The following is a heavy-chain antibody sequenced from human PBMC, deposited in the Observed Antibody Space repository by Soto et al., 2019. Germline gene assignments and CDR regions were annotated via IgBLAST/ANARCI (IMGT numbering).Heavy chain of an antibody. V-gene: IGHV3-21*01. CDR1: GFTFSTHS. Sequence: EVQLLESGGGLVKPGGSLRLSCAASGFTFSTHSMNWVRQAPGKGLEWVSCINTSGDIIYYADSVKGRFTISRDNAKNSLYLQMNSLRAEDTAVYFCARDSPSPGISPIDYWGQGTRVAVSS. J-gene: IGHJ4*02. CDR3: ARDSPSPGISPIDY. CDR2: INTSGDII.